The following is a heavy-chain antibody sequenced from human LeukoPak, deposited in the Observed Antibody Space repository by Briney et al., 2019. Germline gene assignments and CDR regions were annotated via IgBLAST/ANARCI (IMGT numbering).Heavy chain of an antibody. V-gene: IGHV3-21*01. CDR2: ISSSSSYI. CDR1: GFTFSSYS. J-gene: IGHJ4*02. Sequence: PGGSLRLSCAASGFTFSSYSMNWVRQAPGKGLEWVSSISSSSSYIYYADSVKGRFTISRDNAKNSLYLQMNSLRAEDTAVYYCARAVTAITKFGLDYWGQGTLVTVSS. D-gene: IGHD3-10*02. CDR3: ARAVTAITKFGLDY.